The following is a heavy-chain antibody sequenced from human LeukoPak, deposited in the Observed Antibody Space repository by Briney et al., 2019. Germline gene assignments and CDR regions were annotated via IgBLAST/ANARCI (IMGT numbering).Heavy chain of an antibody. V-gene: IGHV1-8*01. D-gene: IGHD3-3*01. CDR1: GYTFTSYD. CDR3: ARAPMGWLIHFDY. J-gene: IGHJ4*02. Sequence: ASVKVSCKASGYTFTSYDINWVRQATGQGLEWMGWMNPNSGNTGYAQKFQGRVTMTTNTSISTAYMELSSLRSEDTAAYYCARAPMGWLIHFDYWGQGTLVTVSS. CDR2: MNPNSGNT.